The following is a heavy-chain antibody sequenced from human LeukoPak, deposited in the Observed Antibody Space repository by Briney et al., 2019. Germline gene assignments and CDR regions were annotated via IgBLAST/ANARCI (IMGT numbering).Heavy chain of an antibody. V-gene: IGHV3-21*01. J-gene: IGHJ6*02. CDR3: ARRAVATDGYYYYGMDV. D-gene: IGHD6-19*01. CDR2: ISSSSSYI. CDR1: GFTFSSYS. Sequence: GGSLRLSCAASGFTFSSYSMNWVRQAPGKGLEWVSSISSSSSYIYYADSVKGRFTISRDNAKNSLHLQMNSLRAEDTAVYYCARRAVATDGYYYYGMDVWGQGTTVTVSS.